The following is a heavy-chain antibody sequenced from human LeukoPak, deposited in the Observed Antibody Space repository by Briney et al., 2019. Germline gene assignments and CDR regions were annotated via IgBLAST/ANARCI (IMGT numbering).Heavy chain of an antibody. CDR1: GGSISSGDYY. V-gene: IGHV4-61*08. J-gene: IGHJ6*02. D-gene: IGHD2-15*01. CDR2: VYYSGST. Sequence: SETLSLTCTVSGGSISSGDYYWSWFRQPPGKGLEWIGNVYYSGSTNYNPSLKSRVTISLDTSKNQLSLKLNSVTAADTAVYYCARDCSAGSCYSGTYYYHGMYVWGQGTTVTVSS. CDR3: ARDCSAGSCYSGTYYYHGMYV.